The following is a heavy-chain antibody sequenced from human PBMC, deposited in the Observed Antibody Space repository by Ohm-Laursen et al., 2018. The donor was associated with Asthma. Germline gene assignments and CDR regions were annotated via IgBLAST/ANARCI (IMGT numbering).Heavy chain of an antibody. J-gene: IGHJ4*02. CDR1: GFTFSSYG. Sequence: SLRLSCAASGFTFSSYGMHWVRQAPGKGLEWVAVISYDGSNKYYADSVKGRFTISRDNSKNTLYLQMNSLRAEDTAVYYCAKDGYTIFGVVIMDYWGQGTLVTVSS. V-gene: IGHV3-30*18. CDR3: AKDGYTIFGVVIMDY. CDR2: ISYDGSNK. D-gene: IGHD3-3*01.